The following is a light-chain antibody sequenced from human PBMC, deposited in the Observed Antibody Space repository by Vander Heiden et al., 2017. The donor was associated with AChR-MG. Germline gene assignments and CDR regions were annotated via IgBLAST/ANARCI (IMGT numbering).Light chain of an antibody. CDR3: LQDSCYQWS. Sequence: AIQMTQSPSSLSASVGDRVTTTCRASQGIRNDLGWYQQKPGKAPKLLIYAASSLKSGVPSRFSGSGSGTDFTLTISSLQPEDFATYYCLQDSCYQWSFGQGTKVEIK. CDR1: QGIRND. J-gene: IGKJ1*01. V-gene: IGKV1-6*01. CDR2: AAS.